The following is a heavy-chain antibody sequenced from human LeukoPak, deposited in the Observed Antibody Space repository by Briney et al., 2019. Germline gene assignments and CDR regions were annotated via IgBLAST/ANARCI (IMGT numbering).Heavy chain of an antibody. CDR1: GYTFISYG. V-gene: IGHV1-18*04. CDR2: ISPYSPNT. CDR3: ARDKEWGNYRYFDN. D-gene: IGHD3-16*02. J-gene: IGHJ4*02. Sequence: GASVKVSCKASGYTFISYGVSWVRQAPGQGLEWMGWISPYSPNTNYAQKFQGRVTMTTETSTSTAYMELRSLRSDDSAVYYCARDKEWGNYRYFDNWGQGTLVSVSS.